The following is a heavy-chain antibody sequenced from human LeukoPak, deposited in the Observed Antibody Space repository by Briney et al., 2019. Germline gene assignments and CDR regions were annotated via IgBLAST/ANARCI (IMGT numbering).Heavy chain of an antibody. V-gene: IGHV1-24*01. Sequence: ASVKVSCKVSGYTLTELSMHWVRQAPGKGREWMGGFDPEDGETIYAQKFQGRVTMTEDTSTDTAYMELSSLRSEDTAVYYCATDRADAWNLLLFLNWGQGTLVTASS. J-gene: IGHJ4*02. CDR2: FDPEDGET. D-gene: IGHD3-10*01. CDR1: GYTLTELS. CDR3: ATDRADAWNLLLFLN.